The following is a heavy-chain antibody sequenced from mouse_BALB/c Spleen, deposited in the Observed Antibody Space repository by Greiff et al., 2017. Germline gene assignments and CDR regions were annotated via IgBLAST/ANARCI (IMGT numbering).Heavy chain of an antibody. CDR1: GFSLTGYG. J-gene: IGHJ1*01. D-gene: IGHD1-1*01. CDR3: ARDIYYYGSFHWYFDV. CDR2: IWGDGST. Sequence: VKLMESGPGLVAPSQSLSITCTVSGFSLTGYGVNWVRQPPGKGLEWLGMIWGDGSTDYNSALKSRLSISKDNSKSQVFLKMNSLQTDDTARYYCARDIYYYGSFHWYFDVWGAGTTVTVSS. V-gene: IGHV2-6-7*01.